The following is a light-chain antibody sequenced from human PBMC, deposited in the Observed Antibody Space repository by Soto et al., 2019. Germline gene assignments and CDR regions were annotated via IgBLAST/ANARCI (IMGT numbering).Light chain of an antibody. V-gene: IGLV2-23*02. CDR2: EVT. CDR3: ASYAGSRTYV. Sequence: QSALTQPASVSGSPGQSVTISCSGSDIGNYNLVSWYQHLPGRAPKLLIFEVTMRPSGISDRFSGSKSASTASLTISGLQAEDEGDYYCASYAGSRTYVFGSGLKVT. CDR1: SDIGNYNL. J-gene: IGLJ1*01.